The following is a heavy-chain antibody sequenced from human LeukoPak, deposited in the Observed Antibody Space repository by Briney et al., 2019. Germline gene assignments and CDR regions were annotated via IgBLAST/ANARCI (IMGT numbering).Heavy chain of an antibody. Sequence: GGSLRLSCVASGFTFSSYNMNWVRQAPGKGLEWVSYISSSSNSIYYADSVKGRFTISRDNAQNSLYLQMNSLRDEDTAVYYCASSTYYYDSSGYYDPRPFDYWGQGTLVTVSS. J-gene: IGHJ4*02. V-gene: IGHV3-48*02. CDR2: ISSSSNSI. D-gene: IGHD3-22*01. CDR3: ASSTYYYDSSGYYDPRPFDY. CDR1: GFTFSSYN.